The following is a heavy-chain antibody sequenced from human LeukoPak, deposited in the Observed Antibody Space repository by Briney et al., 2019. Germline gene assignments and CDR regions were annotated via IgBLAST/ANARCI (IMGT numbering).Heavy chain of an antibody. CDR2: IYYSGST. CDR3: ARNARTLYYYDSRNAFDI. D-gene: IGHD3-22*01. J-gene: IGHJ3*02. Sequence: SQTLSLTCTVSGSSISSGDYYWSWIRQPPGKGLEWIGYIYYSGSTYYNPSLKSRVTISVDTSKNQFSLKLSSVTAADTAVYYCARNARTLYYYDSRNAFDIWGQGTMVTVSS. V-gene: IGHV4-30-4*08. CDR1: GSSISSGDYY.